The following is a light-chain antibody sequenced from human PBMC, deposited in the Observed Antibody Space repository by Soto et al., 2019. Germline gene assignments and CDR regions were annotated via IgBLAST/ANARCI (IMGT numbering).Light chain of an antibody. Sequence: DIQLTQSPSSLSAFVGDRVTFTCRASQDIAHFLAWYQQRPGEVPRLLIYGASTLQSGVPSRFSGSGFGTDFTLTITSLQPEDVATYYCQKYNKDSPATLGPWTKVEIK. CDR3: QKYNKDSPAT. CDR1: QDIAHF. V-gene: IGKV1-27*01. CDR2: GAS. J-gene: IGKJ1*01.